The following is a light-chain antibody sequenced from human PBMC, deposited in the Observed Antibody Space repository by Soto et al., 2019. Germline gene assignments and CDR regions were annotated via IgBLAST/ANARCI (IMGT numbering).Light chain of an antibody. V-gene: IGKV3-11*01. CDR1: QSVSSY. J-gene: IGKJ5*01. Sequence: EIVLTQSPATLSLSPGERATLSCRASQSVSSYLAWYQQKPGQAPRLLIYDASNRATGIPARFSGSGSGTDFTLTISSLEPEDFAXYXXQQRSNWPSITFGQGTRLEIK. CDR3: QQRSNWPSIT. CDR2: DAS.